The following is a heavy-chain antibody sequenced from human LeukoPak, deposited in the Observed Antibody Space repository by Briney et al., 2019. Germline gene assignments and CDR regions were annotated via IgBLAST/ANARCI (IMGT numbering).Heavy chain of an antibody. CDR1: GYTFTGYY. Sequence: ASVKVSCKASGYTFTGYYMHWVRQAPGQGLEWMGWINPNSGGTNYAQKFQGRVTMTRDTSISISYMELSRLRSDDTAVYYCASPNFWSGYYQGYWGQGTLVTVSS. V-gene: IGHV1-2*02. CDR2: INPNSGGT. J-gene: IGHJ4*02. CDR3: ASPNFWSGYYQGY. D-gene: IGHD3-3*01.